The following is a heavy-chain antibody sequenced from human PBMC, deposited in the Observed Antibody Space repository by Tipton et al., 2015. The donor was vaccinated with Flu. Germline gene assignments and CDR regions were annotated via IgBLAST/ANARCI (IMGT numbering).Heavy chain of an antibody. D-gene: IGHD6-19*01. V-gene: IGHV5-51*01. Sequence: MQLVQSGAEVKKPGESLKISCKGSGYSFTSYWIGWVRQIPGKGLEWMGIIYPGDSDTRYSPSFQGQVTITANKSISTAYLQRRSLKATVTAMYYCARHFSGWYLGCWGKGAQVALS. CDR2: IYPGDSDT. J-gene: IGHJ1*01. CDR3: ARHFSGWYLGC. CDR1: GYSFTSYW.